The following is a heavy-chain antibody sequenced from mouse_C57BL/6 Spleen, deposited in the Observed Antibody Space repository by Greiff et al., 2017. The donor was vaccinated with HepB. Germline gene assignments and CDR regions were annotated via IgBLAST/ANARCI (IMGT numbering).Heavy chain of an antibody. CDR2: IDPSDSYT. Sequence: QVQLQQPGAELVKPGASVKLSCKASGYTFTSYWMQWVKQRPGQGLEWIGEIDPSDSYTNYNQKFKGKATLTVDTSSSTAYMQLSILTSEDSAVYYCARDYSGSSPLGYWGQGTTLTVSS. D-gene: IGHD1-1*01. CDR1: GYTFTSYW. J-gene: IGHJ2*01. CDR3: ARDYSGSSPLGY. V-gene: IGHV1-50*01.